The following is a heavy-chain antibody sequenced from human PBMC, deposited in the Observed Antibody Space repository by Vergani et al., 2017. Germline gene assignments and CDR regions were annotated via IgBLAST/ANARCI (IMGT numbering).Heavy chain of an antibody. CDR3: ARHSXVEWLVKLGSIDP. D-gene: IGHD6-19*01. CDR1: GASIRSSNYY. J-gene: IGHJ5*02. V-gene: IGHV4-39*01. Sequence: QLQLQESGPGLVKPSATLCLTCSVSGASIRSSNYYWGWIRQPPGKGLEWIASIYYSGSTYYNPSLKSRVTISVDTSKNQFSLKLSSVTAADTAVYFCARHSXVEWLVKLGSIDPWGQGILVTVSS. CDR2: IYYSGST.